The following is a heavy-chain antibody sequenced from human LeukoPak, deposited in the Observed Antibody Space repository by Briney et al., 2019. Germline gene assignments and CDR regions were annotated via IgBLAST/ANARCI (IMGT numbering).Heavy chain of an antibody. CDR1: GLTFSNYW. J-gene: IGHJ4*02. CDR2: IKLDGSEK. D-gene: IGHD3-3*01. Sequence: GGSLRLSCAASGLTFSNYWMSWVRQAPGKGLEWVANIKLDGSEKNYVDSVKGRFTISRDNTKNSLYLQMNSLRAEDTAVFYCARDQYDTWSRRGNFDSWGQGTLVIVSS. V-gene: IGHV3-7*03. CDR3: ARDQYDTWSRRGNFDS.